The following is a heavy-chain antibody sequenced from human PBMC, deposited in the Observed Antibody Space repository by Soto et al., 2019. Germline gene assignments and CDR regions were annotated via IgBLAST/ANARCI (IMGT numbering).Heavy chain of an antibody. CDR3: ARGVSGSYHGALEI. J-gene: IGHJ3*02. V-gene: IGHV4-30-4*01. D-gene: IGHD1-26*01. Sequence: QVQLQESGPGLVKPSQTLSLACAVSGDSISSGDHYWSWIRQPPGKGLEWIGYIHDSGTPYYNPSLKRRVPMSLDTSKTQFSRKLSSVPAADTAVSFCARGVSGSYHGALEIWGQGTMVTVSS. CDR1: GDSISSGDHY. CDR2: IHDSGTP.